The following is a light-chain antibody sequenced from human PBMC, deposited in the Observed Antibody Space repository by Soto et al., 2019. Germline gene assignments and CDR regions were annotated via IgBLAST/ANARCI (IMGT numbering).Light chain of an antibody. J-gene: IGKJ5*01. Sequence: EIVLTQSPGTLSLSPGERATLSCRASQSVSSSYLAWYQQKPGQAPRLLIYGASSSATGILDRFSGSGSGTDVTLTISRLEPEDFAVYYCQQYGSSPITFGQGTRLEIK. CDR1: QSVSSSY. CDR3: QQYGSSPIT. V-gene: IGKV3-20*01. CDR2: GAS.